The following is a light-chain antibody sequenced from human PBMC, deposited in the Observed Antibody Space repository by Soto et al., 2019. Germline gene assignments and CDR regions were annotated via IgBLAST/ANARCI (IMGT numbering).Light chain of an antibody. J-gene: IGLJ2*01. CDR2: SND. V-gene: IGLV1-44*01. CDR3: AVWVDSLDGVV. Sequence: QSVLTQPPSASGTPGQSVTISCSGSSSNIGDNTVNWYQQLPGTAPKLLMYSNDQRWSGVPDRFSGSKSGTSASLAISGLQSEDEADYYCAVWVDSLDGVVFGGGTKLTVL. CDR1: SSNIGDNT.